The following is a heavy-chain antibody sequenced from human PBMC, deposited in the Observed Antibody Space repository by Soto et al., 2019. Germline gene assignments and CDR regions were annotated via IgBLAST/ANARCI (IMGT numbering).Heavy chain of an antibody. CDR2: MSYDGSKI. CDR1: GFAFDTYG. J-gene: IGHJ6*02. V-gene: IGHV3-30*18. Sequence: GGSLRLSCEASGFAFDTYGMHWIRQGAGQGLEWVATMSYDGSKIYYRDSARGRFSISRDDSKRTLYLQMNSLRAEDTAVYYCAKDRDPYYYYYLMDVWGQGTTVTVSS. CDR3: AKDRDPYYYYYLMDV.